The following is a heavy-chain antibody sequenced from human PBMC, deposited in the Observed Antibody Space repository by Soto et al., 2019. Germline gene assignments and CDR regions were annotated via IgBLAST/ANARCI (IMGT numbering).Heavy chain of an antibody. CDR2: IYYSGST. D-gene: IGHD4-17*01. Sequence: QVQLQESGPGLVKPSETLSLTCTVSGGSISSYYWSWIRQPPGKGLEWIGYIYYSGSTNYNPSLQSRVTISVDTSKNQFSLKLCSVTAADTAVYYCARVYGDYLDYWGQGTLVSVSS. V-gene: IGHV4-59*01. CDR1: GGSISSYY. CDR3: ARVYGDYLDY. J-gene: IGHJ4*02.